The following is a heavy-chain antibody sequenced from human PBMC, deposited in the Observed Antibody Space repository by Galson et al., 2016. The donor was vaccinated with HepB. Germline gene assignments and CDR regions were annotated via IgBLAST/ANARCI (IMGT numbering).Heavy chain of an antibody. J-gene: IGHJ6*02. V-gene: IGHV3-53*01. Sequence: SLRLSCAASGFTFGDYAMSWVRQAPGKGLEWVSVIYSGGSTYYADSVKGRFTISRDNSKNTLYHQMNSLRAEDTAVYYCARDPMATRYYYYGMDVWGQGTTVTVSS. D-gene: IGHD5-24*01. CDR2: IYSGGST. CDR3: ARDPMATRYYYYGMDV. CDR1: GFTFGDYA.